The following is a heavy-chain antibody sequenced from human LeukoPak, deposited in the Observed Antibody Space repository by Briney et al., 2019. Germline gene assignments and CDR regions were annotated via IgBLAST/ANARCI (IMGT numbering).Heavy chain of an antibody. Sequence: AASLKVCCKASGGTFSSYAISWVRQTPGQGLEWMGGIIPIFGTANYAQKFQGRVTITADESTSTAYMELSSLRSEDTAVYYCARRTLGYSYGDYWVQGTLVSVSS. V-gene: IGHV1-69*13. J-gene: IGHJ4*02. CDR2: IIPIFGTA. CDR3: ARRTLGYSYGDY. D-gene: IGHD5-18*01. CDR1: GGTFSSYA.